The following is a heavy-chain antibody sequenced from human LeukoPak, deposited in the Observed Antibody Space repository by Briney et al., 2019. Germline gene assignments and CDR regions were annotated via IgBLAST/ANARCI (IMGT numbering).Heavy chain of an antibody. Sequence: PGRSLRLSCAASGFTFSSYGMHWVRQAPGKGLEWVAIIWYDGSNKYYADSVKGRFTVARDNSKNTLYLQMNSLRAEDTAIYYCARESFYKFVTWGQGTLVTVSS. D-gene: IGHD2/OR15-2a*01. J-gene: IGHJ5*02. V-gene: IGHV3-33*01. CDR1: GFTFSSYG. CDR3: ARESFYKFVT. CDR2: IWYDGSNK.